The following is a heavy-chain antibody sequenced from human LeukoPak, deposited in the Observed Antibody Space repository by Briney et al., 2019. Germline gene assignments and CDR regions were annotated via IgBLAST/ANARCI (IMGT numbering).Heavy chain of an antibody. V-gene: IGHV4-61*08. CDR1: GGSIRRDGNL. D-gene: IGHD3-16*02. CDR2: IYYSGST. Sequence: SETLSLTCAVSGGSIRRDGNLWGWIRQPPGKGLEWIGYIYYSGSTNYNPSLKSRVTISVDTSKNQFSLKLSSVTAADTAVYYCARGINTDDYVWGSYRSGHFDYWGQGTLVTVSS. J-gene: IGHJ4*02. CDR3: ARGINTDDYVWGSYRSGHFDY.